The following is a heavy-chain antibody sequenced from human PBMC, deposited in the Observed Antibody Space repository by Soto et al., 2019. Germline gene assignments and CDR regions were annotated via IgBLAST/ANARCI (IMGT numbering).Heavy chain of an antibody. CDR2: INPSGGSP. D-gene: IGHD5-12*01. CDR1: GYTVINYY. CDR3: ARDRGEMATMFYFDS. Sequence: ASVKVSCKASGYTVINYYIHWVRQAPGQGLEWMGTINPSGGSPDYAQKFDGRVTMTRDTSASTVYMELRSLRSEDTAVYYCARDRGEMATMFYFDSWGQGTLVTVSS. V-gene: IGHV1-46*01. J-gene: IGHJ4*02.